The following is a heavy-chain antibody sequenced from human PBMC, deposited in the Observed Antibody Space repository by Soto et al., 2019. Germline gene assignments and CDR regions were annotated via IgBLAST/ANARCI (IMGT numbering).Heavy chain of an antibody. Sequence: TGGSLRLSCAASGFTFCSYSMSLVRQAPGKGLEWVSAISGSGGSTYYADSVKGRFTISRDNSKNTLYLQMNSLRAEDTAVYYCIGEKYYFDYWGQGTLVTVSS. V-gene: IGHV3-23*01. D-gene: IGHD3-3*01. J-gene: IGHJ4*02. CDR3: IGEKYYFDY. CDR1: GFTFCSYS. CDR2: ISGSGGST.